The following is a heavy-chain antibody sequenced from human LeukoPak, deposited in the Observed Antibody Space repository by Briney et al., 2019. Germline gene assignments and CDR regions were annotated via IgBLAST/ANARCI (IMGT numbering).Heavy chain of an antibody. CDR1: GGSFSGCY. CDR2: INHSGST. CDR3: ARGYYYDSSGYYSEFDY. V-gene: IGHV4-34*01. J-gene: IGHJ4*02. D-gene: IGHD3-22*01. Sequence: SETLSLTCAVYGGSFSGCYWSWIRQPPGKGLEWIGEINHSGSTNYNPSLKSRVTISVDTSKNQFSLKLSSVTAADTAVYYCARGYYYDSSGYYSEFDYWGQGTLVTVSS.